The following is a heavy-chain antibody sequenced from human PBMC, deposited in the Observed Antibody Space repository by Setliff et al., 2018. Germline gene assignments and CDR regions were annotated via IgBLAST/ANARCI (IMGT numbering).Heavy chain of an antibody. V-gene: IGHV3-48*01. CDR2: ISSGSISTT. Sequence: GGSLRLSCAASGFTFSIYSMNWLRQAPGKGLEGVSYISSGSISTTHYADSVRGRFTVSRDNAKNTLYLEMNNLRAEDSAVYYCARRGTTAFDFWGLGTLVTVSS. J-gene: IGHJ4*02. CDR1: GFTFSIYS. CDR3: ARRGTTAFDF. D-gene: IGHD4-4*01.